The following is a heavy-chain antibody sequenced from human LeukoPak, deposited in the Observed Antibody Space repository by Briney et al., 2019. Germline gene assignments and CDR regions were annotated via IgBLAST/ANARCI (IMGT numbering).Heavy chain of an antibody. J-gene: IGHJ4*02. CDR1: GFTFSSYA. CDR3: ARDEEEWLFSGNFDY. V-gene: IGHV3-30-3*01. D-gene: IGHD3-3*01. Sequence: PGRSLRLSCAASGFTFSSYAMHWVRQAPGKGLEWVAVMSYDGSNKYYADSVKGRFTISRDNSKNTLYLQMNSLRAEDTAVYYCARDEEEWLFSGNFDYWGQGTLVTVSS. CDR2: MSYDGSNK.